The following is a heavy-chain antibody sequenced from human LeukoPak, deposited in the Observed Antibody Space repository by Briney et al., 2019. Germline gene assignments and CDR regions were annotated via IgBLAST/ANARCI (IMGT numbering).Heavy chain of an antibody. J-gene: IGHJ5*02. V-gene: IGHV3-7*01. Sequence: PGGSLRLSCAASGFTFRSYWMSWVRQAPGKGLEWVANMKLDGSEEYYVDSVKGRFTISSVNAKNSLYLQMNSLRVDDTAVYYCARWARYCSSGSCYSWFDPWGQGTLVTVSS. CDR1: GFTFRSYW. CDR2: MKLDGSEE. CDR3: ARWARYCSSGSCYSWFDP. D-gene: IGHD2-15*01.